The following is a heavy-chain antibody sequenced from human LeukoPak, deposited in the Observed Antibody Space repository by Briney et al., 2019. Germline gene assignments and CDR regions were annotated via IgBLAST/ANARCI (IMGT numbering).Heavy chain of an antibody. V-gene: IGHV1-2*02. CDR3: ARNIQEQWLVQGY. CDR1: GYTFTDYY. CDR2: INPNSGGT. J-gene: IGHJ4*02. Sequence: GASVKVSCKVSGYTFTDYYMHWVRQAPGQGLEWMGWINPNSGGTNYAQKFRGRVTMTRDTSISTAYMEVSRLRSDDTATYYCARNIQEQWLVQGYWGQGTLVTVSS. D-gene: IGHD6-19*01.